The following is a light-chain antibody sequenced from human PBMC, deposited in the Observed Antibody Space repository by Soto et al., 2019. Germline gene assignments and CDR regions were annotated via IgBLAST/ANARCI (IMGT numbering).Light chain of an antibody. J-gene: IGKJ1*01. Sequence: EIVLTQSPGTLSLSPGERATLSCRASQSVSSSYLAWYQQKPGQAPRLFIYGASSRATGIPDRFSGSGSGTDFTLTISRLEPEDFALYFCQQYGSSPTFGQGTKVEIK. CDR2: GAS. CDR1: QSVSSSY. V-gene: IGKV3-20*01. CDR3: QQYGSSPT.